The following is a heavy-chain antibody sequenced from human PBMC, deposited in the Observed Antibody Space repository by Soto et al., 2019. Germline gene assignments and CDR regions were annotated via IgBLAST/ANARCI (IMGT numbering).Heavy chain of an antibody. J-gene: IGHJ4*02. D-gene: IGHD2-8*01. V-gene: IGHV4-59*08. Sequence: SETLSLTCAVYGGSFSNYYWSWIRQPPGKGLEWIGYIYYSGSTNYSPSLKSRVTISVDTSKNQFSLKLSSVTAADTAVYYCARGSCTNGVCYDYWGQGALVTVSS. CDR1: GGSFSNYY. CDR3: ARGSCTNGVCYDY. CDR2: IYYSGST.